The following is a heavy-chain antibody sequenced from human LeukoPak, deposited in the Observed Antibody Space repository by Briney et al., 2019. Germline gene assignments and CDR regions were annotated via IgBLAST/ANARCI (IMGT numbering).Heavy chain of an antibody. Sequence: ASVKVSCKASGYTFTGYYMHWVRQAPGQGLEWMGWINPNSDGTNYAQKFQGRVTMTRDTSISTAYMELSRLRSDDTAVYYCARDKGVYYDSSGYYTGGQGTLVTVSS. J-gene: IGHJ4*02. CDR3: ARDKGVYYDSSGYYT. V-gene: IGHV1-2*02. CDR2: INPNSDGT. CDR1: GYTFTGYY. D-gene: IGHD3-22*01.